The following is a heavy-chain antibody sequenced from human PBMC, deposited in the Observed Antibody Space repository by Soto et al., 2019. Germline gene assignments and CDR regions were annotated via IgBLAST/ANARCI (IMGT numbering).Heavy chain of an antibody. CDR2: ISAYNGNT. Sequence: ASVKVSCKASGYTFTSYGISWMRQAPGQGLEWMGWISAYNGNTNYAQKLQGRVTMTTDTSTSTAYMELRSLRSDDTAVHYCARAGYDFWSGYPKLDYWGQGTLVTVFS. V-gene: IGHV1-18*04. CDR3: ARAGYDFWSGYPKLDY. D-gene: IGHD3-3*01. J-gene: IGHJ4*02. CDR1: GYTFTSYG.